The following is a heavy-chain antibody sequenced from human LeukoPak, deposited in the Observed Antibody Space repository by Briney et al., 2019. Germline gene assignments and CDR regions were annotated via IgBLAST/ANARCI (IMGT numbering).Heavy chain of an antibody. CDR2: IYSGGST. CDR3: ARVRWQQLVLDY. D-gene: IGHD6-13*01. CDR1: GFTFRNSA. V-gene: IGHV3-53*01. J-gene: IGHJ4*02. Sequence: GGSLRLSCAASGFTFRNSAMTWVRQAPGKGLEWVSVIYSGGSTYYADSVKGRFTISRDNSKNTLYLQMNSLRAEDTAVYYCARVRWQQLVLDYWGQGALLTVSS.